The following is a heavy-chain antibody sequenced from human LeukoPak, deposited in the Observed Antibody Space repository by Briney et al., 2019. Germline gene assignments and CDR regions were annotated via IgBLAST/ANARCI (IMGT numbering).Heavy chain of an antibody. Sequence: GGSLRLSCAASGFTFSDYYMSWIRQAPGKGLEWVSYISSSSYTNYADSVKGRFTISRDNAKNSLYLQMNSLRAEDTAVYYCARQLANNWFDPWGQGTLVTVSS. CDR3: ARQLANNWFDP. V-gene: IGHV3-11*06. CDR1: GFTFSDYY. CDR2: ISSSSYT. J-gene: IGHJ5*02. D-gene: IGHD1-1*01.